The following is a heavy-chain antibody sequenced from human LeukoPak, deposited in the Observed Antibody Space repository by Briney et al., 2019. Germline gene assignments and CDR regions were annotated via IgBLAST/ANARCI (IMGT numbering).Heavy chain of an antibody. Sequence: ASVKVSCKASGYTFTSYDINWVRQATGQGLEWMGWVNPNSGNTGYAQKFRGRVTMTRNSSISTAYMELSSLKAEDAAVYYCARDGVVVVPAAPARPWYFDLWGRGTLVTVSS. CDR2: VNPNSGNT. J-gene: IGHJ2*01. CDR1: GYTFTSYD. V-gene: IGHV1-8*01. D-gene: IGHD2-2*01. CDR3: ARDGVVVVPAAPARPWYFDL.